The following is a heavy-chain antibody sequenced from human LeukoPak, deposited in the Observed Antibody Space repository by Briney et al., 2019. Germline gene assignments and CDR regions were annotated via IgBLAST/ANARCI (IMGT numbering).Heavy chain of an antibody. V-gene: IGHV3-33*01. CDR1: GFTFSNYV. CDR3: ARALSTGGRIDY. CDR2: INYDGSNK. D-gene: IGHD2-8*02. Sequence: GGSLRLSCAAAGFTFSNYVIHWVRQAPGKGLEWVAVINYDGSNKYYADSVNGRFTISRDNSKNTLYLQMNSLRVEDTAVYYCARALSTGGRIDYWGQGTLVTVSS. J-gene: IGHJ4*02.